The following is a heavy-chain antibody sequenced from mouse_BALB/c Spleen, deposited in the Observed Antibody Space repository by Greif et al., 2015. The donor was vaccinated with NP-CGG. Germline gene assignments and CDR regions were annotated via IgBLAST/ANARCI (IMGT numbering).Heavy chain of an antibody. CDR1: GYTFTSYW. CDR3: ARRDGNYYFDY. J-gene: IGHJ2*01. V-gene: IGHV1-7*01. CDR2: INPSTGYT. D-gene: IGHD2-1*01. Sequence: SGAELAKPGASVKMSCKASGYTFTSYWMHWVKQRPGQGLEWIGYINPSTGYTEYNQKFKDKATLAADKSSSTAYMQLSSLTSEDSAVYYCARRDGNYYFDYWGQGTTLTVSS.